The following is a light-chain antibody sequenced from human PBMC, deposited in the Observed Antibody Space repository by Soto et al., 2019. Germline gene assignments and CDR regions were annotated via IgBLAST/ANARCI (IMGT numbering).Light chain of an antibody. J-gene: IGKJ5*01. CDR1: QSVSIY. CDR3: QRRLNWPPIT. Sequence: EIVLTQSPATLSLSPGERATLSCRASQSVSIYLAWYQQKPGQAPRLLIYDASHRATGTPARFSGSGSGTDFTLTISSLEPEDFAVYYCQRRLNWPPITFGQGTRLEIK. V-gene: IGKV3-11*01. CDR2: DAS.